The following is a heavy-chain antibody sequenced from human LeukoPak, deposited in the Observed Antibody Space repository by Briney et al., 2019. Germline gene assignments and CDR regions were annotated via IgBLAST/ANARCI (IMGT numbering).Heavy chain of an antibody. Sequence: GGSLRLSCAASGFTFNSYWMYWVRHAPGKGLVWVSCINAAGGDTNYADSVKGRFTISRDNAKNTLYLQLNNLKAEDTAVYYCVRHQDYRGQGTLVTVSS. V-gene: IGHV3-74*01. CDR1: GFTFNSYW. CDR3: VRHQDY. J-gene: IGHJ4*02. CDR2: INAAGGDT.